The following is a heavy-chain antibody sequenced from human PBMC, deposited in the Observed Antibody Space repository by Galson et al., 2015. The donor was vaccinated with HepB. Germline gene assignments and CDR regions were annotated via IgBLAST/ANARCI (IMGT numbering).Heavy chain of an antibody. J-gene: IGHJ4*02. D-gene: IGHD3-22*01. CDR2: MNPNSGNT. CDR1: GYTFTSYD. CDR3: AIWLGYYDSSGFYQRGVFDY. V-gene: IGHV1-8*01. Sequence: SVKVSCKASGYTFTSYDINWVRQATGQGLEWMGWMNPNSGNTGYAQKFQGRVTMTRNTSISTAYMELSSLRSENTAVYYCAIWLGYYDSSGFYQRGVFDYWGQGTLVTVSS.